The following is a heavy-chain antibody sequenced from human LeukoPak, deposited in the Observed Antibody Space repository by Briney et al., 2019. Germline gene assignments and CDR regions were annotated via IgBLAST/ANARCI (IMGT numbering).Heavy chain of an antibody. CDR1: GFTFSNAW. CDR2: IKSKTDGGTT. D-gene: IGHD3-3*02. V-gene: IGHV3-15*01. CDR3: TTRSIFGVVMADY. J-gene: IGHJ4*02. Sequence: PGGSLRLSCAASGFTFSNAWMSWVRQAPGKGLEWVGRIKSKTDGGTTDYAAPVKGRFTISRDDSKNTLYLQMNSLKPEDTAVYYCTTRSIFGVVMADYWGQGTLVTVSS.